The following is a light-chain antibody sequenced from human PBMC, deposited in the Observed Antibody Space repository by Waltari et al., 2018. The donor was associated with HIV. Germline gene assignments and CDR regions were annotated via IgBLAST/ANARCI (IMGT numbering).Light chain of an antibody. J-gene: IGKJ3*01. V-gene: IGKV1-39*01. Sequence: DIQMTQSPSSLSASIGDRVTITCRTSQNIKNYLNWYQQKPGNAPKMLIYTATTLQSGVSSRFNGSGSGTDFTLTITGLEPEDFALYFCQQSYSSPTFGPGTTVDVK. CDR3: QQSYSSPT. CDR2: TAT. CDR1: QNIKNY.